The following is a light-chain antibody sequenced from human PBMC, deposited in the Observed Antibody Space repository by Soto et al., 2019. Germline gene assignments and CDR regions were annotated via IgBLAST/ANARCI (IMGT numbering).Light chain of an antibody. CDR2: DDN. CDR1: DIATKS. J-gene: IGLJ1*01. V-gene: IGLV3-21*02. CDR3: QVWDSSSAHYV. Sequence: SYELSHPPSVSLAPGQTARISCGGDDIATKSVHWSQQKPGQAPVLVVYDDNDRPSGIPERLSGSNSGDTATLTISRVEAGDEADYYCQVWDSSSAHYVFGSGTKVTAL.